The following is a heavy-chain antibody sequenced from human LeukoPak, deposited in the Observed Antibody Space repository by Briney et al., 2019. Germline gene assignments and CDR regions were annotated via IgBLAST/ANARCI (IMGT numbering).Heavy chain of an antibody. J-gene: IGHJ4*02. D-gene: IGHD5-18*01. CDR2: IKQDGSEK. CDR1: GFTFSSYW. CDR3: ARDLTRTDTAMVIGYFDY. V-gene: IGHV3-7*01. Sequence: GGSLRLSCAASGFTFSSYWMSWVRQAPGKGLEWVANIKQDGSEKYYVDSVKGRFTISRDNAKNSLYLQMNSLRAEDTAVYYCARDLTRTDTAMVIGYFDYWGQGTLVTVSS.